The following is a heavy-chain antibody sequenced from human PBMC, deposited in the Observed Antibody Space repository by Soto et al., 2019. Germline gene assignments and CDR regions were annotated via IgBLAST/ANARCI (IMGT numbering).Heavy chain of an antibody. V-gene: IGHV1-69*08. J-gene: IGHJ6*02. Sequence: QVQLVQSGAEVKKPGSSVKVSCKASGGTFSSYTISWVRQAPGQGLEWMGRIIPILGIANYAQKFQGRVTITADKSTSTAYMELSSLRSEDTAVYYCARDSDPWDSINSGMDVWGQGTTVTVSS. CDR3: ARDSDPWDSINSGMDV. CDR1: GGTFSSYT. D-gene: IGHD3-3*02. CDR2: IIPILGIA.